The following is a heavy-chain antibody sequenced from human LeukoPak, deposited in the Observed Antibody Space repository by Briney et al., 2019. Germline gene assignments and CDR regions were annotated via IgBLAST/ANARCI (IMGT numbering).Heavy chain of an antibody. CDR3: AKSVQYYGSGTSYYFDY. D-gene: IGHD3-10*01. J-gene: IGHJ4*02. CDR2: IYYSGST. V-gene: IGHV4-39*01. Sequence: PSETLSLTCIVSGGSISSSSYYWGWIRQPPGKGLEWIGSIYYSGSTYYNPSLKSRVTISVDTSKNQFSLKLSSVTAADTAVYYCAKSVQYYGSGTSYYFDYWGQGTLVTVSS. CDR1: GGSISSSSYY.